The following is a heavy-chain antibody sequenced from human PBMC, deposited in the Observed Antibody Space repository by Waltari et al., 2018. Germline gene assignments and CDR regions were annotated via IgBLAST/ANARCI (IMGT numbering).Heavy chain of an antibody. J-gene: IGHJ6*02. V-gene: IGHV1-69*08. CDR2: IIPILGIA. CDR1: GGTFSSYT. D-gene: IGHD3-9*01. CDR3: ARDKYYDILTGYYIYYYGMDV. Sequence: QVQLVQSGAEVKKPGSSVKVSCKASGGTFSSYTISWVRQATGQGLEWMGRIIPILGIANYSQKFQGRVTITADKSTSTAYMELSSLRSEDTAVYYCARDKYYDILTGYYIYYYGMDVWGQGTTVTVSS.